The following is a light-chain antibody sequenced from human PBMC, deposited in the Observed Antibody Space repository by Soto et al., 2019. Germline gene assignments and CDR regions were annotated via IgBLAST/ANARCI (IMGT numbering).Light chain of an antibody. V-gene: IGKV3D-15*01. CDR3: QEHNDWRPIN. J-gene: IGKJ4*01. Sequence: IVLTQSPGTLSLSPGERATLSCRASQSVRSNFLAWYRQKPGQAPRLLIYGASSRATGIPDRFSGSGSGTEFTLTITSLQFEDFAVYYCQEHNDWRPINFGRGTKVDIK. CDR1: QSVRSN. CDR2: GAS.